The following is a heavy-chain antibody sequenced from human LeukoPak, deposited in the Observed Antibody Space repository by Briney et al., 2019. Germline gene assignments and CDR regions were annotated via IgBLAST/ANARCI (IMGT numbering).Heavy chain of an antibody. CDR3: ARGPDFSRP. D-gene: IGHD3-3*01. CDR2: INHSGSN. V-gene: IGHV4-34*01. Sequence: SETLSLTCAVYGGSFSGYYWSWIRQPPGKGLEWIGEINHSGSNNYNTYLKSRLPISVDTSKNQFSLKLSSVTAADTAVYYCARGPDFSRPWGQGTLVPVSS. J-gene: IGHJ5*02. CDR1: GGSFSGYY.